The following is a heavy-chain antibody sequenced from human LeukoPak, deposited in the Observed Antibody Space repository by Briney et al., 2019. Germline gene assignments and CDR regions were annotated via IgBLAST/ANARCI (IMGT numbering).Heavy chain of an antibody. CDR3: ARYLPYDSSGYYPYSYNYYYMDV. J-gene: IGHJ6*03. Sequence: PGGTLRLSCAASGFTFSSYGMSWVRQAPGKGLEWVSSISTSGSDISNADSVKARFIISRDNARNSLYLQMNSLRAEDTAVYYCARYLPYDSSGYYPYSYNYYYMDVWGKGTTVTVSS. D-gene: IGHD3-22*01. CDR1: GFTFSSYG. V-gene: IGHV3-21*01. CDR2: ISTSGSDI.